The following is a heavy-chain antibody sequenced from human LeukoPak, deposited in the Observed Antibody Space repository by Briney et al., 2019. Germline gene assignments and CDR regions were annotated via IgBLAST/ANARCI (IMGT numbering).Heavy chain of an antibody. CDR3: VRDMIAAAGTGA. CDR2: INPKSGGT. Sequence: GASVKVSCEASGYTFTGYYIHWVRLAPGQGLEWMGWINPKSGGTNYAQNFQGRVTMTSDTSISTAYMELSGLRFDDRAVYYCVRDMIAAAGTGAWGQGTLVTVSS. D-gene: IGHD6-13*01. J-gene: IGHJ5*02. V-gene: IGHV1-2*02. CDR1: GYTFTGYY.